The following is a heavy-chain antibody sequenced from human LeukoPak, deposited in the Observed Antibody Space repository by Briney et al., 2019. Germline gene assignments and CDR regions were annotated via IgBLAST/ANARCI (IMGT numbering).Heavy chain of an antibody. J-gene: IGHJ4*02. CDR3: AGNSEIAVAGTWGFDY. CDR2: IIPIFGTA. V-gene: IGHV1-69*05. Sequence: ASVKVSCKASGGTFSSYAISWVRQATGQGLEWMGGIIPIFGTANYAQKFQGRVTITTDESTSTAYMELSSLRSEDTAVYYCAGNSEIAVAGTWGFDYWGQGTLVTVSS. D-gene: IGHD6-19*01. CDR1: GGTFSSYA.